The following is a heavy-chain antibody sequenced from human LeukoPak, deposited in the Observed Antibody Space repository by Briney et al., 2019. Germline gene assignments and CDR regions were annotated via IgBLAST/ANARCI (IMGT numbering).Heavy chain of an antibody. CDR2: IYYSGST. Sequence: SETLSLTCTVSGGSISSSSYYWGWIRQPPGKGLEWIGSIYYSGSTYYNPSLKSRVTISVDTSKNQFSLKLSSVTAADTAVYYCARLTRLLTLDYWGQGTLVTVSS. CDR1: GGSISSSSYY. J-gene: IGHJ4*02. V-gene: IGHV4-39*01. D-gene: IGHD2/OR15-2a*01. CDR3: ARLTRLLTLDY.